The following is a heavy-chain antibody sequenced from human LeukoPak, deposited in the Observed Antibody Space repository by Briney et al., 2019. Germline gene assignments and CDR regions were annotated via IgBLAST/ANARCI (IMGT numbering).Heavy chain of an antibody. CDR3: ARDDFWSGYPAYYYYYMDV. J-gene: IGHJ6*03. CDR2: IKQDGSEK. V-gene: IGHV3-7*01. D-gene: IGHD3-3*01. Sequence: GGSLRLSCAASGFTFSSYWMSWVRQAPGKGLEWVANIKQDGSEKYYVDSVKGRFTLSRDNAKNSLYLQINSLRAEDTAVYYCARDDFWSGYPAYYYYYMDVWGKGTTVTVSS. CDR1: GFTFSSYW.